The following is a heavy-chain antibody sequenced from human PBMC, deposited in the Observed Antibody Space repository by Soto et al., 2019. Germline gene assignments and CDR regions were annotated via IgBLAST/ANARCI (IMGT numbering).Heavy chain of an antibody. D-gene: IGHD3-22*01. V-gene: IGHV3-23*04. CDR2: ISSSGGST. CDR3: AKDEPYYYDSSGYFGFDDY. Sequence: EVQLVESGGGLVKPGGSLRLSCAASGFTFSSYSMNWVRQAPGKGLEWVSSISSSGGSTYYADSVKGRFTISRDNSKNTLYLQMNSLRAEDTAVYYCAKDEPYYYDSSGYFGFDDYWGQGTLVTVSS. CDR1: GFTFSSYS. J-gene: IGHJ4*02.